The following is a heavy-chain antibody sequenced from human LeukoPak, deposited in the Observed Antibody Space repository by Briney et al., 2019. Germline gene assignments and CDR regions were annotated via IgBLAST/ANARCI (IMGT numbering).Heavy chain of an antibody. V-gene: IGHV7-4-1*02. CDR1: GYTFTSYA. Sequence: ASVKVSCTASGYTFTSYAMNWVRQAPGQGLEWMGWINTNTGNPTYAQGFTGRFVFSLDTSVSTAYLQISSLKAEDTAVYYCAFHGNSYGYSFDYWGQGTLVTVSS. CDR3: AFHGNSYGYSFDY. D-gene: IGHD5-18*01. J-gene: IGHJ4*02. CDR2: INTNTGNP.